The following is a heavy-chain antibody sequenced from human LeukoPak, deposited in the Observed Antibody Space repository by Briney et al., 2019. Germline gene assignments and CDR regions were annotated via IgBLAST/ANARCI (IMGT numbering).Heavy chain of an antibody. V-gene: IGHV1-2*02. CDR1: GYTFTGYY. J-gene: IGHJ3*02. CDR3: ARPLSYDFWSGIYAFDI. CDR2: INPNSGDT. Sequence: ASVKVSCKASGYTFTGYYMHWVRQAPGQGLEWMGWINPNSGDTNYAQKFQGRVTMTRDTSISTAYMELSRLRSDDTAVYYCARPLSYDFWSGIYAFDIWGQGTMVTVSS. D-gene: IGHD3-3*01.